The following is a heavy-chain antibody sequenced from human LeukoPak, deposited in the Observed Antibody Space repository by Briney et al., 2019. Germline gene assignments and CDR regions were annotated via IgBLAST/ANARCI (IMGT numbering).Heavy chain of an antibody. Sequence: GGSLRLSCAASGFTFSSYAMSWVRQAPGKGLEWVSAISGSGGSTYYADSVKGRFTISRDNSTNTLYLQMNSLRSEDTAVYYCARGFYSGSYFSPGKTKNNWFDPWGQGTLVTVSS. J-gene: IGHJ5*02. CDR3: ARGFYSGSYFSPGKTKNNWFDP. CDR1: GFTFSSYA. CDR2: ISGSGGST. D-gene: IGHD1-26*01. V-gene: IGHV3-23*01.